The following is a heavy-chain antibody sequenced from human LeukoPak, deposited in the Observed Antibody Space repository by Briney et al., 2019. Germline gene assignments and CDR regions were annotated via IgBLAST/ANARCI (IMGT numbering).Heavy chain of an antibody. CDR2: ISAYNGNT. J-gene: IGHJ4*02. CDR1: GYTFTSYG. CDR3: ARIIRVRSGRGLSSSWNYYFDY. V-gene: IGHV1-18*01. D-gene: IGHD6-13*01. Sequence: GASVKVSCKASGYTFTSYGISWVRQAPGQGLEWMGWISAYNGNTNYAQKLQGRVTMTTDTSTSTAYMELRSLRSDDTAVYYCARIIRVRSGRGLSSSWNYYFDYWGQGTLVTVSS.